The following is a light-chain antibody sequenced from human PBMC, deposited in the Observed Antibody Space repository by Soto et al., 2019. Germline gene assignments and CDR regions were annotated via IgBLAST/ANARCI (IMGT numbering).Light chain of an antibody. CDR3: QVWDSTTV. CDR2: RNT. Sequence: SYELTQPLSLSVALGQTARIPCGGNNIGTKNEHWYHQKPGQAPVLVIYRNTNRPSGIPERFSGSNSGNMATLTISRAQAGDEADYYCQVWDSTTVFGGGTKVTVL. CDR1: NIGTKN. V-gene: IGLV3-9*01. J-gene: IGLJ2*01.